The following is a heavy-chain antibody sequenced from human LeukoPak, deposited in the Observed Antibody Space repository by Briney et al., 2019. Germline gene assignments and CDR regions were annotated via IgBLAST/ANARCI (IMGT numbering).Heavy chain of an antibody. D-gene: IGHD7-27*01. J-gene: IGHJ2*01. Sequence: GGSLRLSCAASGFTISDDYMTWVRQAPGKGLEWVSGITGSSWTYYADSVRGRFTISRDNSKNTLHLQMNNLTADDTAIYYCARELVSLGTGYFDLWGRGTLVTVSS. CDR1: GFTISDDY. CDR3: ARELVSLGTGYFDL. CDR2: ITGSSWT. V-gene: IGHV3-53*01.